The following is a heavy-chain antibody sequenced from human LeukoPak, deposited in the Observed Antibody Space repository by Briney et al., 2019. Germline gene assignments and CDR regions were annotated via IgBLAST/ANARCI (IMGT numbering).Heavy chain of an antibody. J-gene: IGHJ4*02. CDR1: GFTFSSYW. CDR3: ARDSGGYSSSTGIFDY. V-gene: IGHV3-7*01. D-gene: IGHD6-13*01. CDR2: IKQDGSEK. Sequence: PGGSLRLSCAASGFTFSSYWMSWVRQAPGKGLEWVANIKQDGSEKYYVDSVKGRFTISRDNAKNSLYLQMNSLRVEDTAVYYCARDSGGYSSSTGIFDYWGQGTLVTVSS.